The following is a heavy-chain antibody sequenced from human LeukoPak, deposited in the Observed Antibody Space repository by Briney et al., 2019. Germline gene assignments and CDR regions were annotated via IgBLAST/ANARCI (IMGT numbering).Heavy chain of an antibody. D-gene: IGHD6-13*01. J-gene: IGHJ4*02. CDR1: GFTFSSYA. CDR3: SKGQGEGSSWQALDY. V-gene: IGHV3-23*01. Sequence: PGGSLRLSCTASGFTFSSYAMSWVRQAPGKGLEWVSAISASGGSTYYADSVKGRFTISRHNSKNTLYLQMNSLRAEDTAVYYCSKGQGEGSSWQALDYWGQGTLVTVSS. CDR2: ISASGGST.